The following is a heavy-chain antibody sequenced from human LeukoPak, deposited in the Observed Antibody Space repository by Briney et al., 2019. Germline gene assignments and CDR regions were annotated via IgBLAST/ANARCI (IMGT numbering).Heavy chain of an antibody. CDR1: GYTFTGYY. CDR2: INPNSGGT. D-gene: IGHD2-2*01. CDR3: ALMVVVPAASSDWFDP. Sequence: ASVKVSCKASGYTFTGYYMHWVRQAPGQGLEWMGRINPNSGGTNYAQKFQGRVTMTRDTSISTAYMELSRLRSDDTAVYYCALMVVVPAASSDWFDPWGQGTLATVSS. J-gene: IGHJ5*02. V-gene: IGHV1-2*06.